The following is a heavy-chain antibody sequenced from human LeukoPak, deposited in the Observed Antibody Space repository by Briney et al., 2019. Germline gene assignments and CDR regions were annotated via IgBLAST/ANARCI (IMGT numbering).Heavy chain of an antibody. V-gene: IGHV3-9*03. J-gene: IGHJ4*02. CDR3: AKGSCTNGVCYLHY. Sequence: QPGRSLRLSCPASGFTFDDYAMHWVRQAPGKGLEWVSGISWNSGSIGYADSVKGRFTISRDNAKNSLYLQMNSLRAEDMALYYCAKGSCTNGVCYLHYWGQGTLVTVSS. CDR2: ISWNSGSI. D-gene: IGHD2-8*01. CDR1: GFTFDDYA.